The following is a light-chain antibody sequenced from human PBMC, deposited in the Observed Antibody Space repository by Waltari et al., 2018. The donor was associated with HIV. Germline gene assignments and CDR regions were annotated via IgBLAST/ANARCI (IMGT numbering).Light chain of an antibody. CDR3: CSYTSAATWV. CDR1: NRAIGSYDL. Sequence: QSALTQPASVSGSRGQSITISCPGTNRAIGSYDLVSWYQQPPGDAPKLIIYEVSYRPSGVSDRFSGSKSINAASLTISGLQADDEADYYCCSYTSAATWVFGGGTKVTVL. J-gene: IGLJ3*02. V-gene: IGLV2-14*01. CDR2: EVS.